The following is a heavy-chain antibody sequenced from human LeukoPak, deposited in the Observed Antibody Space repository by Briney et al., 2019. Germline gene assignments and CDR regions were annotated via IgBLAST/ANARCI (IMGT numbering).Heavy chain of an antibody. CDR3: ARVGGTTRGNRWFDP. Sequence: GASVKVSCKASGYTFTSYGLSWVRQAPGQGLEWMGWISAYNANTNYAQKLQGRVSMTTDTSTSTAYMEPRSLRSDDTAVYYCARVGGTTRGNRWFDPWGQGTLVTVSS. J-gene: IGHJ5*02. CDR2: ISAYNANT. CDR1: GYTFTSYG. V-gene: IGHV1-18*01. D-gene: IGHD1-26*01.